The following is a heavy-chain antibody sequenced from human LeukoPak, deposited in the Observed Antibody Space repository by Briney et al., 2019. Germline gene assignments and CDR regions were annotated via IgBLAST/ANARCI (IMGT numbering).Heavy chain of an antibody. CDR3: ARGPTVTTFHLSYDY. D-gene: IGHD4-17*01. Sequence: ASVKVSCKASGYTFTGYYMHWVRQAPGQGLEWMGWINPNSGGTNYAQKFQGRVTMTRDTSISTAYMELSRLRSDDTAVYYCARGPTVTTFHLSYDYWGQGTLVTVSS. V-gene: IGHV1-2*02. J-gene: IGHJ4*02. CDR1: GYTFTGYY. CDR2: INPNSGGT.